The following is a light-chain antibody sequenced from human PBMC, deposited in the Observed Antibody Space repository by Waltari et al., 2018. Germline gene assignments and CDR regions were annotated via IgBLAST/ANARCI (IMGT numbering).Light chain of an antibody. CDR3: SSYTSSSTVV. CDR2: EVS. CDR1: SSDVGGYNY. J-gene: IGLJ2*01. Sequence: QSALTQPASVSGSPGQSIKISCTGTSSDVGGYNYVSWYQQHPGKAPKLMIYEVSNRPSGVSNRFSGSKSGNTASLTISGLQAEDEADYYCSSYTSSSTVVFGGGTKLTVL. V-gene: IGLV2-14*01.